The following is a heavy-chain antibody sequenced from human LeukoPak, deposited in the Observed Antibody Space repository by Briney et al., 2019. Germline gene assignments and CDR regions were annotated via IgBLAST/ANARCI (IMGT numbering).Heavy chain of an antibody. D-gene: IGHD6-13*01. V-gene: IGHV3-33*01. CDR2: IWYDGSNK. J-gene: IGHJ4*02. Sequence: PGGSLRLSCAASGFTFSSYGMHWVRQAPGKGLEWVAVIWYDGSNKYYADSVKGRFTIFRDNSKNTLYLQMNSLRAEDTAVYYCARFGSSWYYFDYWGQGTLVTVSS. CDR3: ARFGSSWYYFDY. CDR1: GFTFSSYG.